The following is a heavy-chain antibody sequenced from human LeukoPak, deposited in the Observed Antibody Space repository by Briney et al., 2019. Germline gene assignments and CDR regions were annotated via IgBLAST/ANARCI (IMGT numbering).Heavy chain of an antibody. CDR3: GRGGDGIDN. V-gene: IGHV3-74*01. Sequence: GGSLRLSCAASRFTFRNYLMHWVRQAPGKGLVWVSRINIDETNAYADSVKGRFTISRDNAKNTVYLQMNSLRAEDTAVYFCGRGGDGIDNWGQGTTVIVSS. J-gene: IGHJ3*02. CDR1: RFTFRNYL. CDR2: INIDETNA.